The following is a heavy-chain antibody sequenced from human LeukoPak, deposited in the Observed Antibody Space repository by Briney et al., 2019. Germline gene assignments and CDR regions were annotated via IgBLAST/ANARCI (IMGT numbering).Heavy chain of an antibody. CDR1: GGSFSGYY. Sequence: SETLSLTCAVYGGSFSGYYWSWIRQPPGKGLEWIGEINHSGSTNYNPSLKSRVTISVDTSKNQFSLKLGSVTAADTAVYYCARLGRSGYDYYYYMDVWGKGTTVTVSS. CDR3: ARLGRSGYDYYYYMDV. D-gene: IGHD3-3*01. J-gene: IGHJ6*03. CDR2: INHSGST. V-gene: IGHV4-34*01.